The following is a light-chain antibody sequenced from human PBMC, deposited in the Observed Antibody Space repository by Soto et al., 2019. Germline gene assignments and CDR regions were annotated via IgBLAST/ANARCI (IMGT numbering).Light chain of an antibody. J-gene: IGLJ2*01. CDR3: TSYTNSNTLI. Sequence: QSALTQPASVSGSPGQSVTISCTGTSSDIGLYNYVSWYQQHPAKAPKLMVYDVTHRPSGVSNRFSGSKSGNTASLTISGLLVEDEADYYCTSYTNSNTLIFGGGPKLTVL. CDR2: DVT. CDR1: SSDIGLYNY. V-gene: IGLV2-14*01.